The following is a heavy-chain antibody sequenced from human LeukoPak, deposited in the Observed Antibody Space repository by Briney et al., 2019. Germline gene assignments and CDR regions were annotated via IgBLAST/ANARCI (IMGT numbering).Heavy chain of an antibody. V-gene: IGHV4-34*01. D-gene: IGHD1-26*01. J-gene: IGHJ4*02. CDR1: GGSFGGQY. CDR3: ARVRIDSGCYYFDY. CDR2: IYPSGGP. Sequence: PSETLSLTCAVYGGSFGGQYWSWIRQPPGKGLEWLGEIYPSGGPNYNPSLKSRVTISLDTSKDQFSLRLSSVTAADTAVYYCARVRIDSGCYYFDYWGQGTLVTVSS.